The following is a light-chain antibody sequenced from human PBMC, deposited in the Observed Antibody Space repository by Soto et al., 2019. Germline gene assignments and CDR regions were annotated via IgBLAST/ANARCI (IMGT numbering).Light chain of an antibody. Sequence: DIQMTQSPSTLSASVGDRVTITCRASQSISSWLAWYQQNPGNAPQLLIYDASSLESGVPSRFSGSGSGTEFTLAISSLQPDDFAPYYCQQYNSYPYTLGQGTKLEIK. V-gene: IGKV1-5*01. CDR3: QQYNSYPYT. CDR1: QSISSW. J-gene: IGKJ2*01. CDR2: DAS.